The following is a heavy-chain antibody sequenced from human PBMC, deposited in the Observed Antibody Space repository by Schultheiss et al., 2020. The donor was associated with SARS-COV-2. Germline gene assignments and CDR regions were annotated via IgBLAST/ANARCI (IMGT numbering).Heavy chain of an antibody. D-gene: IGHD5-12*01. Sequence: GGSLRLSCKGSGYSFTSYWIGWVRQMPGRGLECMGIVYPGDSHTRYSPSFQGQVTISADKSISTAYLQWSSLKASDTAMYYCARHLGGYDYSVAGDYDYWGQGTLVTVSS. CDR3: ARHLGGYDYSVAGDYDY. CDR2: VYPGDSHT. V-gene: IGHV5-51*01. CDR1: GYSFTSYW. J-gene: IGHJ4*02.